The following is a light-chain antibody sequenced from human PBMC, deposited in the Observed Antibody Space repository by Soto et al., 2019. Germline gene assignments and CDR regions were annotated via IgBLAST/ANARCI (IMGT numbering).Light chain of an antibody. CDR1: SSSIGAGYD. Sequence: QSVLTQPPSVSGALGQRVTISCTGSSSSIGAGYDVHWYQQLPGTAPKLLIYANNNRPSGVPDRFSGSKSGTSASLAITGLQAEDEADYYCQSYDSGLSGSIFGGGTKLTVL. CDR2: ANN. V-gene: IGLV1-40*01. J-gene: IGLJ2*01. CDR3: QSYDSGLSGSI.